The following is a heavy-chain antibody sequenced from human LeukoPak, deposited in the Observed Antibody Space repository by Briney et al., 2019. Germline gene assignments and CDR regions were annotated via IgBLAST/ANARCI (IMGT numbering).Heavy chain of an antibody. CDR3: AKEYSSSSSDY. D-gene: IGHD6-6*01. J-gene: IGHJ4*02. Sequence: PGGSLRLSCAASGFSFSGYSMNWVRQAPGKGLEWVSSISSSSSYIYYADSLKGRFTISRDNSKNTLYLQMNSLRAEDTAVYFCAKEYSSSSSDYWGQGTLVTVSS. V-gene: IGHV3-21*04. CDR2: ISSSSSYI. CDR1: GFSFSGYS.